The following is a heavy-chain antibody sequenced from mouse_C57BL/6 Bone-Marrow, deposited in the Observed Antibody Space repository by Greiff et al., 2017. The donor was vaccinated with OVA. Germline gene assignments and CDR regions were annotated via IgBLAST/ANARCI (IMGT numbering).Heavy chain of an antibody. CDR1: GFTFSSYG. CDR3: ARPEYGYWKRDYAMDY. Sequence: EVMLVESGGDLVKPGGSLKLSCAASGFTFSSYGMSWVRQTPDKRLEWVATISSGGSYTYYPDSVKGRFTISRDNAKNTLYLQMSSLKSEDTAMYYCARPEYGYWKRDYAMDYWGQGTSVTVSS. J-gene: IGHJ4*01. D-gene: IGHD2-10*02. V-gene: IGHV5-6*01. CDR2: ISSGGSYT.